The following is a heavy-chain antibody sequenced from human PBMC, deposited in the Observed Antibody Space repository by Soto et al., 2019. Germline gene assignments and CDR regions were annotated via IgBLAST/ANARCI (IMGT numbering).Heavy chain of an antibody. D-gene: IGHD3-3*01. CDR2: ISWNSGTI. CDR1: GLTFDDYA. CDR3: AKDVTGDLWSSYYGYYYGLDD. V-gene: IGHV3-9*01. Sequence: EVQLVESGGGLVQPGRSLRLSCAASGLTFDDYAFHWVRQVPGKGLEWVSGISWNSGTIGYADSVKGRFTISRDNAKNALYLQMNSLRAEDTDLYYCAKDVTGDLWSSYYGYYYGLDDWGQGTTVTVSS. J-gene: IGHJ6*02.